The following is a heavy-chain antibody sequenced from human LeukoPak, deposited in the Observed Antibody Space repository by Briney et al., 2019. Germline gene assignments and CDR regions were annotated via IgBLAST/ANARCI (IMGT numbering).Heavy chain of an antibody. V-gene: IGHV1-18*04. CDR2: ITAFNGNT. CDR1: GFALYKYN. J-gene: IGHJ3*02. D-gene: IGHD3-9*01. CDR3: ASNSLRYFDAFDI. Sequence: ASVKVSCKASGFALYKYNIVWVRQAPGQGLEWVGWITAFNGNTNYAQKVQGRVTMTTDTSTSTSYMELRNLRSDDTAVYYCASNSLRYFDAFDIWGQGTMVTVSS.